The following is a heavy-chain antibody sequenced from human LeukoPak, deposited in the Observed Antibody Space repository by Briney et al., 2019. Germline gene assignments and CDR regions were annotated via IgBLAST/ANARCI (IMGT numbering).Heavy chain of an antibody. CDR2: ISGSGGST. D-gene: IGHD3-3*01. CDR1: GFTFSSYA. J-gene: IGHJ4*02. CDR3: AKVALVGSMYYDFWSGYLASYFDY. V-gene: IGHV3-23*01. Sequence: GGSLRLSCAASGFTFSSYAMSWVRQAPGKGLEWVSAISGSGGSTYYADSVKGRFTISRDNSKNTLYLQMNSLRAEDTAVYYCAKVALVGSMYYDFWSGYLASYFDYWGQGTLVTVSS.